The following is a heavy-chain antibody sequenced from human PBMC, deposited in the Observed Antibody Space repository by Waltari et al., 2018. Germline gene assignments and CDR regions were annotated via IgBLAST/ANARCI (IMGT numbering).Heavy chain of an antibody. CDR1: GGSISSYY. D-gene: IGHD7-27*01. Sequence: QVQLQESGPGLVKPSETLSLTCTVSGGSISSYYWNWNRQPPGKGLEWIGYIYYSGSTNYNPSLKSRVTISVDTSKNQFSLKLSSVTAADTAVYYCARELGTGLTWGYFDYWGQGTLVTVSS. V-gene: IGHV4-59*01. CDR3: ARELGTGLTWGYFDY. CDR2: IYYSGST. J-gene: IGHJ4*02.